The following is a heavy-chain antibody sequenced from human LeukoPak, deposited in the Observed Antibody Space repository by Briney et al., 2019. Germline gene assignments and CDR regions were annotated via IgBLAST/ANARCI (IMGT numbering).Heavy chain of an antibody. CDR2: IWYDGSNK. J-gene: IGHJ4*02. CDR3: ARVGKVVVATYYFDY. CDR1: GFTFSSYG. V-gene: IGHV3-33*01. Sequence: GGSLRLSCAASGFTFSSYGMHWVRQAPGKGLEWVAVIWYDGSNKYYADSVKGRFTISRDNSKNTLYLQMNSLRAEDTAVYYCARVGKVVVATYYFDYWGQGTLVTVSS. D-gene: IGHD2-15*01.